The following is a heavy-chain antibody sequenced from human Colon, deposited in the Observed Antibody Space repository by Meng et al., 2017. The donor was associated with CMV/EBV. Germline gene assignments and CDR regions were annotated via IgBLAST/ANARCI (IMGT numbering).Heavy chain of an antibody. V-gene: IGHV4-31*03. D-gene: IGHD2-15*01. Sequence: QVQLQESGPGLVKPSQTLSLTCTVSGCSISSGGYYWSWIRQHPGKGLEWIGYIYYTGSTYYNPSLKSRVVISGDTSKNQFSLKLSSVTAADTAVYFCARDPGSGPDYWGQGTLVTVSS. CDR1: GCSISSGGYY. CDR2: IYYTGST. CDR3: ARDPGSGPDY. J-gene: IGHJ4*02.